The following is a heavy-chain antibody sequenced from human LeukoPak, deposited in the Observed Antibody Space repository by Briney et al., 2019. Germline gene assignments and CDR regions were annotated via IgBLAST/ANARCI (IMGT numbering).Heavy chain of an antibody. Sequence: PSETPSLTCTVSGGSISSSSYYWGWIRQPPGKGLEWIGCFYYSGSTYYNPSLTSRVTISVDTSKNQFSLKLNSVTAADTAVYYCGRDGSSLWFGELLHYYYYMDVWGKGTTVTISS. J-gene: IGHJ6*03. CDR1: GGSISSSSYY. D-gene: IGHD3-10*01. CDR3: GRDGSSLWFGELLHYYYYMDV. V-gene: IGHV4-39*07. CDR2: FYYSGST.